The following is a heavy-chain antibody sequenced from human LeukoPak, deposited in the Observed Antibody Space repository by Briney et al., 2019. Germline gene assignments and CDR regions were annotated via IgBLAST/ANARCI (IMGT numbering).Heavy chain of an antibody. V-gene: IGHV1-18*01. CDR3: ARDLKRGYSSGRYSWGTGSSNDY. CDR1: GYIFTTYG. J-gene: IGHJ4*02. Sequence: ASVKVSCKAAGYIFTTYGISWVRQAPGQGLEWMGWISAYNGDTYYAQKLQGRVTMTTDTSTSTAYMELRSLRSDDTAVYYCARDLKRGYSSGRYSWGTGSSNDYWGQGTLVTVSS. D-gene: IGHD6-19*01. CDR2: ISAYNGDT.